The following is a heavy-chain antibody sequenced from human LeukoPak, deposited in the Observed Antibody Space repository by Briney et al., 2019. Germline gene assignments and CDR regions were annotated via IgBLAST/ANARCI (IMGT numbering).Heavy chain of an antibody. CDR1: GYTFTGYY. J-gene: IGHJ5*02. V-gene: IGHV1-2*02. D-gene: IGHD3-10*01. Sequence: ASVKVSCKASGYTFTGYYMHWVRQAPGQGLEWMGWINPNSGGTNYAQKFQGRVTMTRDTSISTAYMELSRLRSDDTAVYYCARRRITMVRGAGNWFDPWGQGTLVTVSS. CDR2: INPNSGGT. CDR3: ARRRITMVRGAGNWFDP.